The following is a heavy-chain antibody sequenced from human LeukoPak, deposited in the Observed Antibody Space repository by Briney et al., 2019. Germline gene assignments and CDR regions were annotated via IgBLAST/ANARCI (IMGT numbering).Heavy chain of an antibody. J-gene: IGHJ5*02. CDR2: MNPNSGNT. Sequence: ASVKVSCKASGYTFTKYDINWVRQATGQGLEWMGWMNPNSGNTGYAQKFQGRVTMTRNTSISTAYMELSSPRSEDTAVYYCARERVTMVRGPKRGWFDPWGQGTLVTVSS. CDR1: GYTFTKYD. D-gene: IGHD3-10*01. V-gene: IGHV1-8*01. CDR3: ARERVTMVRGPKRGWFDP.